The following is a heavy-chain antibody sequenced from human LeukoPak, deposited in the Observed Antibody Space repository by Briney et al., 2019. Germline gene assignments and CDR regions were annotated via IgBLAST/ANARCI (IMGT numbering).Heavy chain of an antibody. CDR3: ARSFGIVVVNDAFDI. V-gene: IGHV3-30-3*01. Sequence: GGSLRLSCAASGFTFSSYAMHWVRQAPGKGLEWVAVISYDGSNKYYADSVKGRFTISRDNSKNMLYLQMNSLRAEDTAVYYCARSFGIVVVNDAFDIWGQGTMVTVSS. J-gene: IGHJ3*02. D-gene: IGHD3-22*01. CDR2: ISYDGSNK. CDR1: GFTFSSYA.